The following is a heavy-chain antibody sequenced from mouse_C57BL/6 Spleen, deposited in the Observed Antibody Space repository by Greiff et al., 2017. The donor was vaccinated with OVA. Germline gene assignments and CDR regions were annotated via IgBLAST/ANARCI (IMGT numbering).Heavy chain of an antibody. V-gene: IGHV5-17*01. Sequence: EVKLMESGGGLVKPGGSLKLSCAASGFTFSDYGMHWVRQAPEKGLEWVAYISSGSSTIYYADTVKGRFTISRDNAKNTLFLQMTSLRSEDTAMYYCARCYYGNLAWFAYWGQGTLVTVSA. J-gene: IGHJ3*01. CDR2: ISSGSSTI. CDR3: ARCYYGNLAWFAY. CDR1: GFTFSDYG. D-gene: IGHD1-1*01.